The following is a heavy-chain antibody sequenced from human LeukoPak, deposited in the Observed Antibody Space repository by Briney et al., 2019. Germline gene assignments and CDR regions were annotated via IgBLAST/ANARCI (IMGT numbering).Heavy chain of an antibody. J-gene: IGHJ4*02. CDR1: GFTFSSYA. Sequence: GGSLRLSFAASGFTFSSYALSGFRQAPGKGLGGVSAISVVGGSTYYAASVKGRFTIYRDNSKNKPYLQMNSLRAEATAVYYCAKVATVPTLDYWGQGTLVTVSS. V-gene: IGHV3-23*01. CDR2: ISVVGGST. CDR3: AKVATVPTLDY. D-gene: IGHD4-23*01.